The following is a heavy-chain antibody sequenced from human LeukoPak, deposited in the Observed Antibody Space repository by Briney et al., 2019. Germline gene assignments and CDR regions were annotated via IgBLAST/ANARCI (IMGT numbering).Heavy chain of an antibody. CDR1: GFTFSSYA. CDR2: ISYDGSNK. CDR3: ARGVQRDGMDV. D-gene: IGHD5-18*01. J-gene: IGHJ6*02. Sequence: GGSLRLSCAASGFTFSSYAMHWVRQAPGKGLEWVAVISYDGSNKYYADSVKGRFTISRDNSKNTLYLQMNSLRAEDTAVYYCARGVQRDGMDVWAKGPRSPSP. V-gene: IGHV3-30*04.